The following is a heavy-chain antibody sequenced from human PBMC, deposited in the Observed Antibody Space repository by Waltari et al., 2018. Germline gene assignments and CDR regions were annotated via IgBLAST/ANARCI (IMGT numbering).Heavy chain of an antibody. Sequence: QVQLQESGPGLAQASQTLSLTFDVSGGSISNLNFYWSWIRQPAGKGLGWIGRIYRSGVTDYNPSLRGRATMFLDMSKNQFSLTVDSLIAADTAVYYCAVSPDTATSRAAFHFWGPGTTVSVSS. V-gene: IGHV4-61*02. J-gene: IGHJ6*02. CDR1: GGSISNLNFY. CDR2: IYRSGVT. CDR3: AVSPDTATSRAAFHF. D-gene: IGHD5-18*01.